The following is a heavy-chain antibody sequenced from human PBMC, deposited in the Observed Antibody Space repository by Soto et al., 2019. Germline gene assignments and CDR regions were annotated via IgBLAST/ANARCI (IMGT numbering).Heavy chain of an antibody. V-gene: IGHV5-51*01. CDR3: ATGGYCTSTSCYNFFDY. Sequence: ESLKISCQGSGYSFTNYWIGWVRQMPGKGLEWMGIIYPGDSDTRYSPSFQGQVTISADKSISTAYLQWSSLKASDTAMYYCATGGYCTSTSCYNFFDYWGQGTLVTVSS. CDR2: IYPGDSDT. CDR1: GYSFTNYW. D-gene: IGHD2-2*02. J-gene: IGHJ4*02.